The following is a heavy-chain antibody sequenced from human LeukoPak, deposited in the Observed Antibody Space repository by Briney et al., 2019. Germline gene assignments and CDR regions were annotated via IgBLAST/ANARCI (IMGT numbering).Heavy chain of an antibody. CDR2: INPSGSST. CDR3: ARDNSVGDYAWWFDP. J-gene: IGHJ5*02. Sequence: ASVKVSCKASGYAFARHYMHWVRQAPGQGLEWMGLINPSGSSTIYAQKFQGRVTMTRDMSTSTDYMELSSLRSEDTAVYYCARDNSVGDYAWWFDPWGQGTLVTVSS. V-gene: IGHV1-46*01. CDR1: GYAFARHY. D-gene: IGHD1-26*01.